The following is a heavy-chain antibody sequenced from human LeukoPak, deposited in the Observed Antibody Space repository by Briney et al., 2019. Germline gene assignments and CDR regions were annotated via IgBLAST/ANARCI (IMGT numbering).Heavy chain of an antibody. Sequence: PGGSLRLSCAASGFTFDDYEMNWVRQAPGKGLEWVSYINGDTTSIYYADSVKGRFTISRDNARDSLYLQMNSLRDEDTAVYYCARILRGSGSYGAFDLWGQGTMVSVSS. V-gene: IGHV3-48*02. CDR2: INGDTTSI. D-gene: IGHD3-10*01. CDR1: GFTFDDYE. J-gene: IGHJ3*01. CDR3: ARILRGSGSYGAFDL.